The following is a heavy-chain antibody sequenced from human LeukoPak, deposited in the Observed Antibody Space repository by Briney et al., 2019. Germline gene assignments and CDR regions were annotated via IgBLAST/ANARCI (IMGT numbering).Heavy chain of an antibody. CDR2: ISYDGSNK. V-gene: IGHV3-30*18. Sequence: PGRSLRLSCAASGFTFSSYGMHWVRQAPGKGLEWVAVISYDGSNKYYADSVKGRFTISRDNSKNTLYLQMNSLRAEDTAVYYCAKSGTPARGYGIAAYDYWGQGTLVTVSS. CDR1: GFTFSSYG. CDR3: AKSGTPARGYGIAAYDY. J-gene: IGHJ4*02. D-gene: IGHD6-13*01.